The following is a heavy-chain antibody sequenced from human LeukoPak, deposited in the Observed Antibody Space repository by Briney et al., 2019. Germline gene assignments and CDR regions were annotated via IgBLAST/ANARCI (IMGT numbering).Heavy chain of an antibody. CDR3: ARGGSLGNYFDY. Sequence: ASVKVSCKASGGTFSSYAISWERQAPGQGLEWMGRIIPIFGIANYAQKFQGRVTITADKSTSTAYMELSSLRSEDTAVYYCARGGSLGNYFDYWGQETLVTVSA. J-gene: IGHJ4*02. V-gene: IGHV1-69*04. CDR2: IIPIFGIA. CDR1: GGTFSSYA. D-gene: IGHD1-26*01.